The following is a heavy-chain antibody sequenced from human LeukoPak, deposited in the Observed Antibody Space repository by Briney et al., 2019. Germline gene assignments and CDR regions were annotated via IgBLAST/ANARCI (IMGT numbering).Heavy chain of an antibody. V-gene: IGHV4-31*03. CDR2: IYYSGST. CDR3: ARDYCSSTSCYSWWFDP. J-gene: IGHJ5*02. D-gene: IGHD2-2*01. CDR1: GGSISSGGYY. Sequence: SSETLSLTCTVSGGSISSGGYYWSWIRQHPGKGLEWIGYIYYSGSTYDNPSLKSRVTISVDTSKNQFSLKLSSVTAADTAVYYCARDYCSSTSCYSWWFDPWGQGTLVTVSS.